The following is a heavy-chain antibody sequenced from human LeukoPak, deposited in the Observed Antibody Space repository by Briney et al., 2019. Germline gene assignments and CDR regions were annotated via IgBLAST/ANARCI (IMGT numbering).Heavy chain of an antibody. D-gene: IGHD4-11*01. V-gene: IGHV4-34*01. CDR3: ERAWSVTTPAGSWFDP. CDR2: INHSGST. CDR1: GGSMSPYH. J-gene: IGHJ5*02. Sequence: PSETLSLTCTVSGGSMSPYHWGWIRQPPGKGLEWIGEINHSGSTNYNPSLKSRVTISVDTSKNQFSLKLSSVTAADTAVYYCERAWSVTTPAGSWFDPWGQGTLVTVSS.